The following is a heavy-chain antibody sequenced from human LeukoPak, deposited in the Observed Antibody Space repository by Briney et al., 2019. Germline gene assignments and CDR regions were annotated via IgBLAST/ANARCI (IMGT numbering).Heavy chain of an antibody. D-gene: IGHD6-6*01. Sequence: PGGSLRLSCAASGFTFSSYWMSWVRQAPGKGLEWVANIKQDGSEKYYVDSVKGRFTISRDNAKNSLYLQMNSLRAEDTAVHYCASFHSSSSADLFDYWGQGTLVTVSS. CDR3: ASFHSSSSADLFDY. V-gene: IGHV3-7*01. J-gene: IGHJ4*02. CDR1: GFTFSSYW. CDR2: IKQDGSEK.